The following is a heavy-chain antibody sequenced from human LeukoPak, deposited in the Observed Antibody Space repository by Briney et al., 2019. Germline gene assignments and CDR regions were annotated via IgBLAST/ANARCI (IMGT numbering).Heavy chain of an antibody. CDR3: AKARVRYYYYMDV. CDR2: INEDGGER. D-gene: IGHD4/OR15-4a*01. CDR1: GFTLTRYW. J-gene: IGHJ6*03. Sequence: PGGSLRFSCAASGFTLTRYWMSWVRQAQGKGLEWVANINEDGGERHYVDSVKGRFTISRDNSKNSLYLQMNSLRAEDTALYYCAKARVRYYYYMDVWGKGTTVTVSS. V-gene: IGHV3-7*03.